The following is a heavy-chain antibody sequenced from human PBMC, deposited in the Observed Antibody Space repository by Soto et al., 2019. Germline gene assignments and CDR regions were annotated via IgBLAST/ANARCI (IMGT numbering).Heavy chain of an antibody. J-gene: IGHJ4*02. CDR2: IYYSGST. CDR1: GGSISSYY. CDR3: ARDSWYSSTWPPDN. D-gene: IGHD6-13*01. V-gene: IGHV4-59*01. Sequence: SETLSLTCTVSGGSISSYYWSWIRQPPGKGLEWIGYIYYSGSTNYNPSLKSRVTISVDTSKNQFSLKLSSVTAADTAVYYCARDSWYSSTWPPDNWGQGTLVTVSS.